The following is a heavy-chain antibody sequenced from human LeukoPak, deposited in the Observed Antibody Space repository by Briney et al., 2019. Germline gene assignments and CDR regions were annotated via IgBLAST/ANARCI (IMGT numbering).Heavy chain of an antibody. V-gene: IGHV4-30-4*01. CDR3: ARDPLEDTAMVTPPSYYGMDV. CDR1: GGSISSGDYY. D-gene: IGHD5-18*01. Sequence: PSETLSLTCTVSGGSISSGDYYWSWIRQPPGKGLEWIGYIYYSGSTYYNPSLKSRVTISVDTSKNQFSLKLSSVTAADTAVYYCARDPLEDTAMVTPPSYYGMDVWGQGTTVTVSS. J-gene: IGHJ6*02. CDR2: IYYSGST.